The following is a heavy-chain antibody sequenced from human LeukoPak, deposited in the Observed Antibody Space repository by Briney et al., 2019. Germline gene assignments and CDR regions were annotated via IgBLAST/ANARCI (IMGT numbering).Heavy chain of an antibody. Sequence: GESLRISCKGSGYTFANYWIGWVRQMPGKGLEWMGIIYPGDSDTRYSPSFQGQVTISADKSNSTAYLQWSSLKASDTAMYYCARRDYADYRDYWGQGTLVTVSS. CDR3: ARRDYADYRDY. CDR2: IYPGDSDT. J-gene: IGHJ4*02. CDR1: GYTFANYW. D-gene: IGHD3-16*01. V-gene: IGHV5-51*01.